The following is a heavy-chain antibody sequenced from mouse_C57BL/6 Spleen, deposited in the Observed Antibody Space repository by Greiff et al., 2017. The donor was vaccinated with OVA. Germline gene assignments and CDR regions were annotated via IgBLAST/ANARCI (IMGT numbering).Heavy chain of an antibody. D-gene: IGHD4-1*01. CDR2: FHPYNDDT. CDR3: ARRDWAGAWFAY. Sequence: VKLVESGAELVKPGASVKMSCKASGYTFTTYPIEWMKQNHGKSLEWIGNFHPYNDDTKYNEKFKGKATLTVEKSSSTVYLELSRLTSDDSAVYYCARRDWAGAWFAYWGQGTLVTVSA. V-gene: IGHV1-47*01. J-gene: IGHJ3*01. CDR1: GYTFTTYP.